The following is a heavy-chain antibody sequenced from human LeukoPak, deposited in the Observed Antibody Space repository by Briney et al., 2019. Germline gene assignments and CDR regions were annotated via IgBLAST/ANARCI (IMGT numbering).Heavy chain of an antibody. CDR1: GYTFTSYG. J-gene: IGHJ3*02. V-gene: IGHV1-18*01. Sequence: GASVKVSCKASGYTFTSYGISWVRQAPGQGLEWMGWISAYNGNTNYAQKLQGRVTMTTDTSTSPAYMKLRSLRSDETAVYYCERANMITFGGVIVLDAFDIWGQGTMVTVSS. CDR3: ERANMITFGGVIVLDAFDI. CDR2: ISAYNGNT. D-gene: IGHD3-16*02.